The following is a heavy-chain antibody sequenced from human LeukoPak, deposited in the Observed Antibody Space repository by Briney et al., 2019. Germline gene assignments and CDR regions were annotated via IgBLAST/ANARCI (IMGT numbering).Heavy chain of an antibody. CDR1: GYTFTDYY. Sequence: ASVKVSCKASGYTFTDYYIHWVRQAPGQGLEWMGWMNPNSGNTGYAQKFQGRVTMTRNTSISTAYMELSSLRSEDTAVYYCARGKRYYDSSGYYSRYFDYWGQGTLVTVSS. V-gene: IGHV1-8*02. CDR2: MNPNSGNT. J-gene: IGHJ4*02. D-gene: IGHD3-22*01. CDR3: ARGKRYYDSSGYYSRYFDY.